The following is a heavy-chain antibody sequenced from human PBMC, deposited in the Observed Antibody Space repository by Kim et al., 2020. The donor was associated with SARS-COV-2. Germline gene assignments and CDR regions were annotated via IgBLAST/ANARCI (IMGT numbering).Heavy chain of an antibody. CDR2: ISGSGGST. CDR1: GFTFSSYA. Sequence: GGSLRLSCAASGFTFSSYAMSWVRQAPGKGLEWVSAISGSGGSTYSADSVKGRFTISRDNSKNTLYLQMNSLRAEDTAVYYCAKEVAYYDSSGPIDYWGQGTLVTVSS. D-gene: IGHD3-22*01. CDR3: AKEVAYYDSSGPIDY. V-gene: IGHV3-23*01. J-gene: IGHJ4*02.